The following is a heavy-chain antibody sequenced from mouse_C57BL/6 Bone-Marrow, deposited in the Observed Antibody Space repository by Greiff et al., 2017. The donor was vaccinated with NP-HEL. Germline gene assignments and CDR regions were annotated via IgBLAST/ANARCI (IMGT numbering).Heavy chain of an antibody. V-gene: IGHV1-39*01. CDR2: INPNYGTT. J-gene: IGHJ1*03. CDR1: GYSFTDSN. Sequence: VQLQQSGPELVKPGASVKISCKASGYSFTDSNMNWVKQSNGKSLEWIGVINPNYGTTSYNQKFKGKATLTVDQSSSTAYMQLNSLTSEDSAVYYCARGLRRASYWYFDVWGTGTTVTVSS. D-gene: IGHD2-4*01. CDR3: ARGLRRASYWYFDV.